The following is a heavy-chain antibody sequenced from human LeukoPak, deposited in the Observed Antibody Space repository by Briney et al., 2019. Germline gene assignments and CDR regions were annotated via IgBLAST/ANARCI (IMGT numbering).Heavy chain of an antibody. Sequence: GGSLRLSCAASGFTFSSYAMHWVRQAPGQRLEWMGWINAGNGNTKYSQKFQGRVTITRDTSASTAYMELSSLRSEDTAVYYCARESSSWNYCDYWGQGILVTVST. V-gene: IGHV1-3*01. J-gene: IGHJ4*02. CDR3: ARESSSWNYCDY. CDR2: INAGNGNT. CDR1: GFTFSSYA. D-gene: IGHD6-13*01.